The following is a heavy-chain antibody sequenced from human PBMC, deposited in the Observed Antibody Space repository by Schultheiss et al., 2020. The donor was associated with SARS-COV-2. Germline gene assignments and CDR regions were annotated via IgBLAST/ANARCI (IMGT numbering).Heavy chain of an antibody. Sequence: GGSLRLSCAASGFTFSSYWMSWVRQAPGKGLEWVANIKQDGSEKYYVDSVKGRFTISRDNAKNSLYLQMNSLRAEDTAVYYCARDPPHADRITMIVVVIAGAFDIWGQGTMVTVSS. J-gene: IGHJ3*02. CDR1: GFTFSSYW. CDR3: ARDPPHADRITMIVVVIAGAFDI. V-gene: IGHV3-7*03. D-gene: IGHD3-22*01. CDR2: IKQDGSEK.